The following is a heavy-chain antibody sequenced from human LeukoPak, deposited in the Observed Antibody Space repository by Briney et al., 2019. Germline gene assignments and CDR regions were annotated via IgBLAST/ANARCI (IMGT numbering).Heavy chain of an antibody. CDR2: INVYSGNT. Sequence: ASVKVSCKASGYRFIANGITWVRQAPGQGLEWMGWINVYSGNTVYAQKLEGRATMTTDTSTNTVYMELTHLSSDDSAMYYCARSGHCSGAACYAEGIDYWGQGTLVTVSS. V-gene: IGHV1-18*01. CDR1: GYRFIANG. D-gene: IGHD2-2*01. J-gene: IGHJ4*02. CDR3: ARSGHCSGAACYAEGIDY.